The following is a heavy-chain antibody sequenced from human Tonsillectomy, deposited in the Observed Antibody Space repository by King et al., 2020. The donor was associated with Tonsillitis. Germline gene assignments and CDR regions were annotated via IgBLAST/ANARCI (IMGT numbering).Heavy chain of an antibody. J-gene: IGHJ4*02. Sequence: VQLVESGGGLIQPGGSLRLSCVVSGFNVSSIYMSWVRQAPGKGLEWVSVIYSGGRTYYADSVKGRFTISRDNSKNTLFLQMDSLRAEDTAVYFCARGEQRAYFDYWGQGTLVTVSS. V-gene: IGHV3-53*01. CDR2: IYSGGRT. CDR3: ARGEQRAYFDY. D-gene: IGHD1-26*01. CDR1: GFNVSSIY.